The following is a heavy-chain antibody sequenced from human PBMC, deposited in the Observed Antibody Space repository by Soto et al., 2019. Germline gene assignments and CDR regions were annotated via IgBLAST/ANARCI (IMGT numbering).Heavy chain of an antibody. J-gene: IGHJ4*02. CDR1: GGSISSYY. Sequence: QVQLQESGPGLVKPSETLSLTCTVSGGSISSYYWSWIRQPPGKGLEWIGYIYYSGSTNYNPSLXSRVPISVDTXKNPLXXKLSSVTAADTAVYYWARAGTARSSWYARVSYFDYWGQGTLVTVSS. CDR2: IYYSGST. CDR3: ARAGTARSSWYARVSYFDY. V-gene: IGHV4-59*01. D-gene: IGHD6-13*01.